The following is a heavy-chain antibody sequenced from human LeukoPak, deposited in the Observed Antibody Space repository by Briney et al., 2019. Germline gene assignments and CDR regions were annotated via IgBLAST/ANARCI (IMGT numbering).Heavy chain of an antibody. J-gene: IGHJ6*02. CDR2: MNPNSGNT. Sequence: ASVKVSCKASGYTFTSYDINWVRQATGQGLEWMGWMNPNSGNTGYAQKFQGRVTMTRNTSISTDYMELSSLRSEDTAVYYCARGSSPTRVYYYYGMDVWGQGTTVTVSS. CDR3: ARGSSPTRVYYYYGMDV. V-gene: IGHV1-8*01. D-gene: IGHD6-6*01. CDR1: GYTFTSYD.